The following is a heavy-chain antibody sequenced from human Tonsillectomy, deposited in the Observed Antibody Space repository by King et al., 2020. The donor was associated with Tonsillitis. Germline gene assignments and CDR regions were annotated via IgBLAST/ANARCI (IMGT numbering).Heavy chain of an antibody. D-gene: IGHD3-10*01. CDR2: IYSGGST. V-gene: IGHV3-53*01. J-gene: IGHJ6*02. CDR3: ARDRGLSLYYYYGMDV. Sequence: VQLVESGGGLIQPGGSLRLSCAASGFTVSSNYMSWVRQAPGKGLEWVAVIYSGGSTYYADSVKGRFPISRDNSKNTLYLQMNSLRAEDTAVYYCARDRGLSLYYYYGMDVWGQGTTVTVSS. CDR1: GFTVSSNY.